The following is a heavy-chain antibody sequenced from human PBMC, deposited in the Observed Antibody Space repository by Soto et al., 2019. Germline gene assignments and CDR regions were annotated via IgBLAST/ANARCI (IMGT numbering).Heavy chain of an antibody. V-gene: IGHV1-18*01. D-gene: IGHD1-26*01. J-gene: IGHJ5*02. Sequence: ASVKVSCKASGYTFTSYGISWVRQAPGQGLEWMGWISAYNGNTNYAQKLQGRVTMTTDTSTSTAYMELRSLRSDDTAVYYCARDSRWELLNWSDPWGQGTLVTVSS. CDR2: ISAYNGNT. CDR1: GYTFTSYG. CDR3: ARDSRWELLNWSDP.